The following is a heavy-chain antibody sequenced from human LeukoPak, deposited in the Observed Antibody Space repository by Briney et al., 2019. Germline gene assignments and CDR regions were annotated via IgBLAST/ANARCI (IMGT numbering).Heavy chain of an antibody. CDR1: GGSISSSSYY. CDR3: ARGNWNDGAFDI. J-gene: IGHJ3*02. Sequence: SETLSLTCTVSGGSISSSSYYWGWIRQPPGKGPEWIGSIYYSGSTNYNPSLKSRVTISLDTSKNQFSLKLTSVTAADTAVYYCARGNWNDGAFDIWGQGTMVTVSS. CDR2: IYYSGST. D-gene: IGHD1-20*01. V-gene: IGHV4-39*07.